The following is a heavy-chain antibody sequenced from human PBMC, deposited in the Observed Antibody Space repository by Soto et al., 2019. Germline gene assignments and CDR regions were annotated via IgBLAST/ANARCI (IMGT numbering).Heavy chain of an antibody. CDR3: ARDWGSYSSSWPTFDY. J-gene: IGHJ4*02. V-gene: IGHV1-69*01. Sequence: QVQLVQSGAEVKKPGSSVKVSCKASGGTFSSYAISWVRQDPGQGLGWMGGIIPIFGTANYAQKFQGRVTITADESTSTAYMELSSLRSEDTAVYYCARDWGSYSSSWPTFDYWGQGTLVTVSS. CDR2: IIPIFGTA. D-gene: IGHD6-13*01. CDR1: GGTFSSYA.